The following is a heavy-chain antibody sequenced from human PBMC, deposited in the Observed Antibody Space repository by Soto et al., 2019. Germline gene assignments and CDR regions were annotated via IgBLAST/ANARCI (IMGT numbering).Heavy chain of an antibody. CDR1: GFTFSSYA. CDR2: ISYDGSNK. J-gene: IGHJ5*02. D-gene: IGHD4-17*01. Sequence: QVQLVESGGGVVQPGRSLRLSCAASGFTFSSYAMHWVRQAPGKGLEWVAVISYDGSNKYYADSVKGRFTISRDNSKNTLYLQMNSLRAEDTAVYYCARDATTVVTPYNWFDPWGQGTLVTVSS. CDR3: ARDATTVVTPYNWFDP. V-gene: IGHV3-30-3*01.